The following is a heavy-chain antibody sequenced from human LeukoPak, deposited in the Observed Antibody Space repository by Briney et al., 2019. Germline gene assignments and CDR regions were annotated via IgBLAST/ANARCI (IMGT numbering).Heavy chain of an antibody. V-gene: IGHV3-11*05. CDR1: GFTFSDHY. CDR2: IGTRSSYT. Sequence: GGSLRLSCAASGFTFSDHYLSWVRQAPGKGLEWVSFIGTRSSYTDYADSVKGRFAISRDNAKNSLYLQMNSLRAEQTAVYYCTRGHYCLDVWGQGTTVTVSS. CDR3: TRGHYCLDV. J-gene: IGHJ6*02.